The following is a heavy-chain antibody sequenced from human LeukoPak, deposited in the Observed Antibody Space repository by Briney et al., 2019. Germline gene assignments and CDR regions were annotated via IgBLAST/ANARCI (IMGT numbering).Heavy chain of an antibody. Sequence: SETLSLTCTVSGASMFNYYWTWIRQSPGKGLEWIGFNHYSGGTSYKPSLKSRVTISIDTAKNQFSLKLTSVTAADTAVYYCARAPKYYYMDVWGKGTTVTVSS. J-gene: IGHJ6*03. CDR1: GASMFNYY. V-gene: IGHV4-59*01. CDR2: NHYSGGT. CDR3: ARAPKYYYMDV.